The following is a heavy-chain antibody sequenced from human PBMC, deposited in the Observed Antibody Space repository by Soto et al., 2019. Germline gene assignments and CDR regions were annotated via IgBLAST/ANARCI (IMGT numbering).Heavy chain of an antibody. CDR3: AKVQTYSSGWYEYFQH. J-gene: IGHJ1*01. Sequence: PGGSLRLSCAASGFTFSSYAMSWVRQAPGKGLEWVSAISGSGGSTYYADSVKGRFTISRDNSKNTLYLQMNSLRAEDTAVYYCAKVQTYSSGWYEYFQHWGQGTLVTVSS. D-gene: IGHD6-19*01. CDR2: ISGSGGST. V-gene: IGHV3-23*01. CDR1: GFTFSSYA.